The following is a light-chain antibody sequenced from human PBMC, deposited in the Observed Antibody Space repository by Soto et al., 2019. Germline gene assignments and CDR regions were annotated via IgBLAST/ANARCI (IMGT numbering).Light chain of an antibody. CDR2: DDS. V-gene: IGLV3-21*03. CDR1: NIRSKS. J-gene: IGLJ2*01. Sequence: RTATITCGGNNIRSKSVHWYQQKPGQAPVLVVYDDSDRPSGIPERFSGSNSGNTATLTISRVEAGDEADYFCQVWDGSDDHVVFGGGTQLTVL. CDR3: QVWDGSDDHVV.